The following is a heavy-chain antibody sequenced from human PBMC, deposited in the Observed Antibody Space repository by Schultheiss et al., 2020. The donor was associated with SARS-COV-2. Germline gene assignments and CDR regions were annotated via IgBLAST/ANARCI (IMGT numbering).Heavy chain of an antibody. Sequence: WIRQPPGKGLEWVGRIKSKTDGGTTDYAAPVKGRFTISRDDSKNTLYLQMNSLKTEDTAVYYCTTGPDYYDSSGYGFDYWGQGTLVTVSS. J-gene: IGHJ4*02. CDR3: TTGPDYYDSSGYGFDY. D-gene: IGHD3-22*01. CDR2: IKSKTDGGTT. V-gene: IGHV3-15*01.